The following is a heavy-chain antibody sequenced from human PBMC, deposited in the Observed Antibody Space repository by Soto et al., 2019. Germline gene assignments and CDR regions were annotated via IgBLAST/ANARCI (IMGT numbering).Heavy chain of an antibody. J-gene: IGHJ6*02. V-gene: IGHV1-3*01. CDR1: GYTFTSYA. CDR3: ASGTYYDFSSGYRFGYYGMDV. Sequence: ASVKVSCKASGYTFTSYAMHWVRQAPGQRLEWMGWINAGNGNTKYSQKFQGRVTITRDTSASTAYMELSSLRSEDTAVYYCASGTYYDFSSGYRFGYYGMDVWGQGTTVTVSS. CDR2: INAGNGNT. D-gene: IGHD3-3*01.